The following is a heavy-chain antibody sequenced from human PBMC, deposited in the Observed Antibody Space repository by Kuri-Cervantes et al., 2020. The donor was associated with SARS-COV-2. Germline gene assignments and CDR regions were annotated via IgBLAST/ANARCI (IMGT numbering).Heavy chain of an antibody. CDR1: GFTFSSYS. J-gene: IGHJ3*02. V-gene: IGHV3-15*01. D-gene: IGHD2-15*01. CDR3: TRSGGSRNDAFDI. CDR2: IKSKTDGGTT. Sequence: GGSLRLSCAASGFTFSSYSMSWVRQAPGKGLEWVGRIKSKTDGGTTDYAAPVKGRFTISRDDSKNTLYLQMNSLKTEDTAVYYCTRSGGSRNDAFDIWGQGTMVTVSS.